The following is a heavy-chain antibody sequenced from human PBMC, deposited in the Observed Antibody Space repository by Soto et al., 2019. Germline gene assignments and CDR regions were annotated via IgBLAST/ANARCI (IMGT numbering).Heavy chain of an antibody. D-gene: IGHD6-19*01. J-gene: IGHJ3*02. CDR2: ISAYNYNT. Sequence: ASVKVSCKTSGYTFTNFGISWVRQAPGQGLEWMGWISAYNYNTNYAQKLQGRVTMTTDTSTSTAYMELRSLRSDDTAVYYCAWGSSGWDALDIWGHGTLVTVSS. V-gene: IGHV1-18*01. CDR1: GYTFTNFG. CDR3: AWGSSGWDALDI.